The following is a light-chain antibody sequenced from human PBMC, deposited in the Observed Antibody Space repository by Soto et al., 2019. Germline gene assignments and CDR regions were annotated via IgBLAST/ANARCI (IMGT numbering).Light chain of an antibody. CDR1: QSVSSN. CDR2: DAS. Sequence: EIVLTQSPATLSLSPGERATLSCRASQSVSSNLAWYQQKPGQAPRLHIYDASNRATGIPARFSGSGSGTDFTLTISSLEPEDFAVYYCQQPYTFGQGTKLEIK. V-gene: IGKV3-11*01. J-gene: IGKJ2*01. CDR3: QQPYT.